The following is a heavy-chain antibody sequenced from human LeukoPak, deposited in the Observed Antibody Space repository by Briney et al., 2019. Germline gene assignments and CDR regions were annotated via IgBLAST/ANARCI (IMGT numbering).Heavy chain of an antibody. J-gene: IGHJ4*02. CDR3: AGPRNYYDSSGYLD. CDR1: GGSISSYY. CDR2: IYTSGST. D-gene: IGHD3-22*01. Sequence: SETLSLTCTVAGGSISSYYWSWIRQPAGKGLEWIGLIYTSGSTNYNPSLKSRVTISVDTSKNQYSLKLSSVTAADTAVYYCAGPRNYYDSSGYLDWGQGTLVTVSS. V-gene: IGHV4-4*07.